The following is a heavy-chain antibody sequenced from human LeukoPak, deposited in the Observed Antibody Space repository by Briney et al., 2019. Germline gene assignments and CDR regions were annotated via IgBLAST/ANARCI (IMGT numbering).Heavy chain of an antibody. D-gene: IGHD3-22*01. CDR2: IRYDESNK. Sequence: GGSLRLSCAASGFSFSTYGMHWVRQAPGKGLEWVAFIRYDESNKYYADSVKGRFTISRDNSKNTLYLHLDDLRADDTAIYYCAKKIGAPYDSSESYFLFDYWGQGTLVTVSS. CDR3: AKKIGAPYDSSESYFLFDY. J-gene: IGHJ4*02. CDR1: GFSFSTYG. V-gene: IGHV3-30*02.